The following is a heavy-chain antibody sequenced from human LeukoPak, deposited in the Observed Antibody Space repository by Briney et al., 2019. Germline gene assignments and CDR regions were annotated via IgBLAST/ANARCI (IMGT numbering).Heavy chain of an antibody. CDR1: GFSLSTSGMC. D-gene: IGHD3-22*01. CDR2: IDWDDDK. V-gene: IGHV2-70*11. Sequence: SGPALVKPTQTLTLTCTFSGFSLSTSGMCVSRIRQPPGKALEWLARIDWDDDKYYSTSLKTRLTISKDTSKNQVVLTMTNMDPVDTATYYCARILRYYDSSGYSYYFDYWGQGTLVTVSS. J-gene: IGHJ4*02. CDR3: ARILRYYDSSGYSYYFDY.